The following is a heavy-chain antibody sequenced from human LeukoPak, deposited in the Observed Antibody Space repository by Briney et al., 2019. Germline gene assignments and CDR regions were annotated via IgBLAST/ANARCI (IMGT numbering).Heavy chain of an antibody. CDR2: THSGGST. J-gene: IGHJ6*02. CDR3: ARGRVYYGSGGGLMDAYLFYYYGMDV. Sequence: GGSLRLSCAASGFPVSSNYMSWVRQAPGKGLEWVSVTHSGGSTNYADSVKGRFTISRDASKNTLYLQMNSVRAEDTAVYYCARGRVYYGSGGGLMDAYLFYYYGMDVWGQGTTVTVSS. V-gene: IGHV3-53*01. CDR1: GFPVSSNY. D-gene: IGHD3-10*01.